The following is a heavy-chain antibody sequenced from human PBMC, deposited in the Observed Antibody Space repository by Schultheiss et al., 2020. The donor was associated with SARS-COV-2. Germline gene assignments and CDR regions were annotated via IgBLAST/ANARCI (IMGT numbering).Heavy chain of an antibody. J-gene: IGHJ3*02. CDR1: GGSFSGYY. Sequence: SETLSLTCAVYGGSFSGYYWSWIRQPPGKGLEWIGEINHSGSTNYNPSLKSRVTISVDTSKNQFSLKLSSVTAADTAVYYCARVLTEDAFDIWGQGTTVTVSS. CDR2: INHSGST. V-gene: IGHV4-34*01. CDR3: ARVLTEDAFDI. D-gene: IGHD7-27*01.